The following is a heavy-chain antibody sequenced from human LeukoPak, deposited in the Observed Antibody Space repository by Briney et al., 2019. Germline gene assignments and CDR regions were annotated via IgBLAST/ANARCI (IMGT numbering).Heavy chain of an antibody. Sequence: PSETLSLTCTVSGGSISSSSYYWGWIRQPPGKGLEWIGSIYYSGSTYYNPSLKSRVTISVDTSKNQFSLKLSSVTAADTAVYYCARCNSDYYYYYMDVWGKGTTVTVSS. CDR1: GGSISSSSYY. CDR2: IYYSGST. D-gene: IGHD4-23*01. J-gene: IGHJ6*03. CDR3: ARCNSDYYYYYMDV. V-gene: IGHV4-39*07.